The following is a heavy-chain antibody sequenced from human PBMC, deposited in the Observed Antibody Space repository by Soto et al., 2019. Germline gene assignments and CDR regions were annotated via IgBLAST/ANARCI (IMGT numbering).Heavy chain of an antibody. CDR1: GFTFDDYT. J-gene: IGHJ6*02. V-gene: IGHV3-43*01. Sequence: PGGSLRLSCAASGFTFDDYTMHWVRQAPGKGQEWVSLISWEGGSTYYADSVKGRFTISRDNSKNSLYLQMNSLRTEDSALYYCAKGGSAYYYYGMDVWGQGTTVTVSS. CDR2: ISWEGGST. D-gene: IGHD1-1*01. CDR3: AKGGSAYYYYGMDV.